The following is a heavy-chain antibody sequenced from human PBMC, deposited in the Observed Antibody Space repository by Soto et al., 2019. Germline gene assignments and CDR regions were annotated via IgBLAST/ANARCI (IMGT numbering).Heavy chain of an antibody. CDR2: IYHSGST. CDR1: GGSISGSNW. Sequence: QVQLQESGPGLVKPSGTLSLTCAVSGGSISGSNWWSWVRQPPGKGLEWVGEIYHSGSTNYNPSLKSRGTISLDKSKNQFSLSLNSVTAADTAVYYCASQNTDGDLSFKAFDLWGRGTMVTVSS. V-gene: IGHV4-4*02. CDR3: ASQNTDGDLSFKAFDL. J-gene: IGHJ3*01. D-gene: IGHD4-17*01.